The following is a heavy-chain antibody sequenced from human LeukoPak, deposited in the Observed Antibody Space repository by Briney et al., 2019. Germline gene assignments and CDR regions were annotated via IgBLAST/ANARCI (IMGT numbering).Heavy chain of an antibody. Sequence: PGRSLRLSCAASGFTFSSYEMNWVRQAPGKGLEWVSYISSSGSIIYYADSVKGRFTISRDNAKNSLYMQMNSLRAEDTAVYYCARDCSDSECLFDSWGQATLATVSP. J-gene: IGHJ4*02. V-gene: IGHV3-48*03. CDR2: ISSSGSII. D-gene: IGHD5-12*01. CDR1: GFTFSSYE. CDR3: ARDCSDSECLFDS.